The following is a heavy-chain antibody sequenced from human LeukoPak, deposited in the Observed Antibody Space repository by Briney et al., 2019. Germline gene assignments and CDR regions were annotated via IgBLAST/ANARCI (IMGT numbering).Heavy chain of an antibody. CDR1: GFTFSFYW. V-gene: IGHV3-21*06. D-gene: IGHD1-26*01. CDR2: VTSSSSYV. J-gene: IGHJ6*03. Sequence: GGSLRLSCGASGFTFSFYWMSWARQAPGKGLEWVSSVTSSSSYVFYADSVKGRFTISRDNAKNSLYLQMNSLTAEDTAVYYCARDPYSGNYGNTYYYYMDVWGKGTTVTISS. CDR3: ARDPYSGNYGNTYYYYMDV.